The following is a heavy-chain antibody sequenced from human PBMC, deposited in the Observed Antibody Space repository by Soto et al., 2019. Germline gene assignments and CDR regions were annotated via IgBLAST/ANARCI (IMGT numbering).Heavy chain of an antibody. J-gene: IGHJ5*02. Sequence: PGGSLRLSCAASGFIFSDYYMTWIRQAPGKGLEWLSYITNNGNHTDYADSVRGRFTISRDNTRNSLYLQMNSLRAEDTAIYYCVAGQWWLDPWGQGILVTVSS. D-gene: IGHD6-19*01. V-gene: IGHV3-11*06. CDR3: VAGQWWLDP. CDR1: GFIFSDYY. CDR2: ITNNGNHT.